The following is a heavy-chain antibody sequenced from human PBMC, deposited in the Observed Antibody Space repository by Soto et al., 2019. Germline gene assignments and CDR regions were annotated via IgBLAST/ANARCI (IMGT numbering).Heavy chain of an antibody. D-gene: IGHD3-10*01. CDR1: GGTFSSYA. CDR3: ARDGPAYGSGRGYYYGMDV. CDR2: IIPIFGTA. Sequence: SVKVSCKASGGTFSSYAISWVRQAPGQGLEWMGGIIPIFGTANYAQKFQGRVTITADESTSTAYMELSSLRSEDTAVYYCARDGPAYGSGRGYYYGMDVWGQGTTVTVS. V-gene: IGHV1-69*13. J-gene: IGHJ6*02.